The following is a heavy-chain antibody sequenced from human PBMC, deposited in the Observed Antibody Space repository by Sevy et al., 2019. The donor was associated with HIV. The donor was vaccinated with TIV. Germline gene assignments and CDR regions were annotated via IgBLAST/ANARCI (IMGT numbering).Heavy chain of an antibody. CDR3: AKDRVTVFGVVVTFDS. J-gene: IGHJ4*02. CDR2: ISGSGYAT. V-gene: IGHV3-23*01. D-gene: IGHD3-3*01. CDR1: GFTFDSYA. Sequence: LSLTCAASGFTFDSYAMHWVRQVAGKGLEWVSTISGSGYATYYADSVKGRFIISRDTSRNTLYLQMNSLRVGDSAVYFCAKDRVTVFGVVVTFDSWGQGTLVTVSS.